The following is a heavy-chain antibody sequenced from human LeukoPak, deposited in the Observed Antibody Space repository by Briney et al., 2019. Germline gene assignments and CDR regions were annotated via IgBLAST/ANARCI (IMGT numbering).Heavy chain of an antibody. CDR1: GYSISSGYY. V-gene: IGHV4-38-2*02. D-gene: IGHD2-2*01. Sequence: SETLSLTCTVSGYSISSGYYWSWIRPPPGKGLEWIGSIYHSGSTYYNPSLKSRVTISVDTSKNQFSLKLSSVTAADTAVYYCARSPTRCSSTSCYPLDAFDIWGQGTMVTVSS. J-gene: IGHJ3*02. CDR3: ARSPTRCSSTSCYPLDAFDI. CDR2: IYHSGST.